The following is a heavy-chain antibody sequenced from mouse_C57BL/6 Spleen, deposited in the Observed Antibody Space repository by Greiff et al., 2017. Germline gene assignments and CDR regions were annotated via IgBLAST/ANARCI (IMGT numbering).Heavy chain of an antibody. CDR1: GYTFTSYW. D-gene: IGHD1-1*01. J-gene: IGHJ4*01. CDR3: ARFYYGSPYAMDY. CDR2: IDPSDSET. Sequence: QVQLQQPGAELVRPGSSVKLSCKASGYTFTSYWMHWVKQRPIQGLEWIGNIDPSDSETHYNQKFKDKATLTVDKSSSTAYMQLSSLTSEDSAVYYCARFYYGSPYAMDYWGQGTSVTVSS. V-gene: IGHV1-52*01.